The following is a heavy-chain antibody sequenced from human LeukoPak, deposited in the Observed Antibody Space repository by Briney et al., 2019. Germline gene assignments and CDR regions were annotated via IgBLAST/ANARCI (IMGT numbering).Heavy chain of an antibody. CDR1: GFTFSSYA. CDR2: ISGSGGST. D-gene: IGHD6-19*01. J-gene: IGHJ3*02. CDR3: EKEALGSGWYGHAFDI. Sequence: PGGSLRLSCAASGFTFSSYAMSWVRQAPGKGLEWVSAISGSGGSTYYADSVKGRFTISRDNSKNTLYLQMNSLRAEDTAVYYCEKEALGSGWYGHAFDIWGQGTMVTVSS. V-gene: IGHV3-23*01.